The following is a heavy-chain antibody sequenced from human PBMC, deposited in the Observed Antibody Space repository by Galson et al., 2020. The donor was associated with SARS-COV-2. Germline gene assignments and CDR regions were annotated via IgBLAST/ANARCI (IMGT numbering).Heavy chain of an antibody. CDR1: GGPISSGNYY. J-gene: IGHJ3*02. D-gene: IGHD3-22*01. V-gene: IGHV4-31*03. CDR3: ARDRGTYYYETSGYDYGEAFDI. Sequence: SETLSLTCTVSGGPISSGNYYWSWVRQHPGKDLEWIGYIYHSGRTYYNPSLKSRITMSVDTSKNQFSLKRNSVTAADTAVYYCARDRGTYYYETSGYDYGEAFDIWGQGTMVTVSS. CDR2: IYHSGRT.